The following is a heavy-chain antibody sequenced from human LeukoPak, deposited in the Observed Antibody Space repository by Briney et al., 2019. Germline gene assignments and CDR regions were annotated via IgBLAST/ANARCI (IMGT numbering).Heavy chain of an antibody. CDR2: IYYSGST. D-gene: IGHD6-13*01. CDR3: ARVYSSSWGYSDY. J-gene: IGHJ4*02. V-gene: IGHV4-59*02. CDR1: SGSVTGYF. Sequence: SETLSLNCTVSSGSVTGYFWSWIRQPPGKGLEWIGYIYYSGSTDYNPSLKSRVTISVDTSKNQFSLKLSSVTAADTAVYYCARVYSSSWGYSDYWGQGTLVTVSS.